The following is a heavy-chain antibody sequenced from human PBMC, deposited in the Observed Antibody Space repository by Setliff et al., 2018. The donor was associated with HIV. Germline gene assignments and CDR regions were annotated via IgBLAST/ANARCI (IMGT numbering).Heavy chain of an antibody. CDR2: VYYDGRT. V-gene: IGHV4-38-2*01. CDR3: ARGGTVSADFDS. J-gene: IGHJ4*02. D-gene: IGHD6-19*01. Sequence: ETLSLTCAVSGYAINNNFFWGWVRQPPGKGLAWIGSVYYDGRTFYNPSLKSRLAISVDTSKNQFSLRLNSVTAADTAVYFCARGGTVSADFDSWGQGTLVTVSS. CDR1: GYAINNNFF.